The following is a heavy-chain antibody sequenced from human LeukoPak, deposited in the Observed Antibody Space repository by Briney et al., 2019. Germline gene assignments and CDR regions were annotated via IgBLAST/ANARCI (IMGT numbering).Heavy chain of an antibody. Sequence: PLRPSCAVSTFTVTSYAIHWVSSAQGKGREWVAVISYDGSIEAHADAVRGRFTVSRNKSKNTLYLQMNSMTVEDTAVYSCARDRGLISAADYFDYWGQGTLVTVSS. J-gene: IGHJ4*02. CDR2: ISYDGSIE. CDR1: TFTVTSYA. D-gene: IGHD6-13*01. V-gene: IGHV3-30*04. CDR3: ARDRGLISAADYFDY.